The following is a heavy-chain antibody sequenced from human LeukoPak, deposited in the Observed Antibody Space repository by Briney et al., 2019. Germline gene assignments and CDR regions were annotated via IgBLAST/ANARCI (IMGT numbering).Heavy chain of an antibody. CDR1: GFSHSTNGVG. CDR3: AGGSGRTFDF. J-gene: IGHJ4*02. V-gene: IGHV2-5*02. D-gene: IGHD6-19*01. CDR2: IYWDDDK. Sequence: SGPTLVKPTQTLTLTCTFSGFSHSTNGVGVGWIRQPPGKALEWLALIYWDDDKRYSPSLKSRLTITKDTSKKQVVLIMTNMDPVDTATYYCAGGSGRTFDFWGQGTLVTVSS.